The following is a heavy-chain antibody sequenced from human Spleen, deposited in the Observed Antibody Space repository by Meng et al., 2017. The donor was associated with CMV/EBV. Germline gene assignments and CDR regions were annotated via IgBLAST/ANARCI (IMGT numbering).Heavy chain of an antibody. CDR3: ARDEDIVVVPAAQRYYYGMDV. V-gene: IGHV3-74*01. CDR2: INSDGSST. J-gene: IGHJ6*02. CDR1: GFTFSSYW. D-gene: IGHD2-2*01. Sequence: GGSLRLSCAASGFTFSSYWMHWVRQAPGKGLVWVSRINSDGSSTSYADSVKGRFTISRDNAKNSLYLQMNSLRAEDTAVYYCARDEDIVVVPAAQRYYYGMDVWGQGTTVTVSS.